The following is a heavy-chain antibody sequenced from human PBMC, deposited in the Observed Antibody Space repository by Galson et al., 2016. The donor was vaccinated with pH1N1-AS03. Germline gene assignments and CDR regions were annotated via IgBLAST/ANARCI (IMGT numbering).Heavy chain of an antibody. CDR2: IRGYDDDT. CDR3: ARDLGCRPYTFDI. J-gene: IGHJ3*02. Sequence: SVKVSCKASGYTFSTYGVSWVRQAPGQGLEWMGWIRGYDDDTNYAQNVAGRVTMTTDKSTTTVYMELRSLRSDDTAVYYCARDLGCRPYTFDIWGQGTWVTVSS. V-gene: IGHV1-18*04. D-gene: IGHD1-14*01. CDR1: GYTFSTYG.